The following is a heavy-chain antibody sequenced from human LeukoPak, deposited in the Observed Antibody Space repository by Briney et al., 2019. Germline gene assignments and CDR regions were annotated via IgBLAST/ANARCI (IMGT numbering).Heavy chain of an antibody. D-gene: IGHD1-26*01. CDR2: INHSGST. V-gene: IGHV4-34*01. Sequence: SETLALTCAVYGGSFSGYYWSWIRQPPGKGLEWIGEINHSGSTNYTPSLKRRVTIPVDTSKNQFSLKLSSVTAADTAVYYCARGRPVPGGAFDIWGQGTMVTVSS. CDR1: GGSFSGYY. CDR3: ARGRPVPGGAFDI. J-gene: IGHJ3*02.